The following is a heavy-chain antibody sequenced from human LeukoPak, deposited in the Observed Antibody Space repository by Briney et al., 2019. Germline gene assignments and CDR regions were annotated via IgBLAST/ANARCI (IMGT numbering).Heavy chain of an antibody. J-gene: IGHJ4*02. V-gene: IGHV1-69*06. CDR1: GGTFSSYA. CDR2: IIPIFGTA. CDR3: ARIEYYGSGFLYYFDY. D-gene: IGHD3-10*01. Sequence: ASVKVSCKASGGTFSSYAISWVRQAPGQGLEWMGGIIPIFGTANYAQKFQGRVTITADKSTSTAYMELSSLRSEDTAVYYCARIEYYGSGFLYYFDYWGQGTLVTVSS.